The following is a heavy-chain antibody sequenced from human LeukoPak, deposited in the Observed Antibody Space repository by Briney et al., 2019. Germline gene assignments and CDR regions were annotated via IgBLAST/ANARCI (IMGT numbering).Heavy chain of an antibody. CDR2: IYTSGST. CDR1: GGSISSYY. Sequence: PSETLSLTCTVSGGSISSYYWSWIRQPAGKGLEWLGRIYTSGSTNYNPSLKSRVTMSVDTSKNQFSLKLSSVTAADTAVYYCATTNLDSTNPGAFDIWGQGTMVTVSS. V-gene: IGHV4-4*07. D-gene: IGHD1-26*01. CDR3: ATTNLDSTNPGAFDI. J-gene: IGHJ3*02.